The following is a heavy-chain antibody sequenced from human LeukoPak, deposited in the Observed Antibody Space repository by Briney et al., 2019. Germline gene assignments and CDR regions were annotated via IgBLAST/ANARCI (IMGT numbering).Heavy chain of an antibody. V-gene: IGHV4-34*01. Sequence: SETLSLTCAVYGGSFSGYYWSWIRQPPGKGLEWIGEINHSGSTNYNPSLKSRVTISVDTSKNQFSLKLSSVTAADTAVYYCACQDYSSNYGFEHWGQVTLVNVAS. CDR1: GGSFSGYY. D-gene: IGHD4-11*01. J-gene: IGHJ4*02. CDR2: INHSGST. CDR3: ACQDYSSNYGFEH.